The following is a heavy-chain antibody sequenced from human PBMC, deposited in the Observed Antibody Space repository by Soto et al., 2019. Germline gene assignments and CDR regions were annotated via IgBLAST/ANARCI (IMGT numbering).Heavy chain of an antibody. J-gene: IGHJ5*02. CDR3: ARRAVVAATPNWFDP. V-gene: IGHV1-8*01. Sequence: QVQLVQSGAEVKKPGASVKVSCKASGYTFTSYDINWVRQATGQGLEWMGWMNPNSGNTGYAQKFQGRVTTTRTTSISTAYMELSSLRSEDTAVYYCARRAVVAATPNWFDPWGQGTLVTVSS. CDR2: MNPNSGNT. D-gene: IGHD2-15*01. CDR1: GYTFTSYD.